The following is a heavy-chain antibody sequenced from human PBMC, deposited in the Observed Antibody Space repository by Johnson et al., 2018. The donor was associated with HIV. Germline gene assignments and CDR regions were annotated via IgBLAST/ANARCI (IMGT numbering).Heavy chain of an antibody. CDR3: ARDDDYSRVRAFDF. D-gene: IGHD4-11*01. Sequence: VQLVESGGGLVQPGGSLRLSCAASGFTFSSYGMHWVRQAPGKGLEWVASKKQDGSEKHYLDSVWGRFSISRDNAKSSLCLQMNSLRVDDTAVYYCARDDDYSRVRAFDFWGQGTTVTVSS. CDR2: KKQDGSEK. V-gene: IGHV3-7*01. CDR1: GFTFSSYG. J-gene: IGHJ3*01.